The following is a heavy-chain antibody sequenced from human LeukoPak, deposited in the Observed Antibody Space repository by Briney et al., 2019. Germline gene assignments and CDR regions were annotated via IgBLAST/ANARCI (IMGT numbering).Heavy chain of an antibody. CDR1: GGTFSSYA. J-gene: IGHJ4*02. CDR3: LVDTAMVTGEGFDY. CDR2: IIPIFGTA. Sequence: SVKVSCKASGGTFSSYAISWVRQAPGQGLEWMGRIIPIFGTANYARKFQGRVTITTDESTSTAYMEPSSLRSEDTAVYYCLVDTAMVTGEGFDYWGQGTLVTVSS. D-gene: IGHD5-18*01. V-gene: IGHV1-69*05.